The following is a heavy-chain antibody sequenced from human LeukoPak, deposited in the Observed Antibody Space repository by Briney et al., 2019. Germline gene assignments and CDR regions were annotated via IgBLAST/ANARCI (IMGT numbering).Heavy chain of an antibody. CDR2: IYHSGST. CDR3: ARGGLVRGSYDY. V-gene: IGHV4-38-2*01. D-gene: IGHD3-10*01. CDR1: GYSISSGYY. Sequence: PSETLSLTCAVSGYSISSGYYWGWIRQPPGKGLEWIGSIYHSGSTYYNPSLKSRVTISVDTSKNQFSLKLSSVTAADTAVYYCARGGLVRGSYDYWGQGTLVTVSS. J-gene: IGHJ4*02.